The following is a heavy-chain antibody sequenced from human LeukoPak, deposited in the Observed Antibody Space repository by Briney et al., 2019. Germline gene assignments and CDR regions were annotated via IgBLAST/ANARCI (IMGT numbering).Heavy chain of an antibody. D-gene: IGHD3-3*01. V-gene: IGHV3-23*01. CDR1: GFTFGTYA. CDR3: VKDRTPDGYYSVDY. CDR2: IIGNAATI. Sequence: GGSLRLSCTASGFTFGTYAMNWVRQAPGKGLQWVALIIGNAATIAYADSVRGRFTISRDNSKNTLYLQMSSLRVEDTAVYYCVKDRTPDGYYSVDYWGQGILVTVSS. J-gene: IGHJ4*02.